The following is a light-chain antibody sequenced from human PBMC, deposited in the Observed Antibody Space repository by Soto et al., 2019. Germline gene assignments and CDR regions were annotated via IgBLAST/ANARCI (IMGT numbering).Light chain of an antibody. CDR3: QQSNKWPWT. CDR1: QSVSSN. J-gene: IGKJ1*01. CDR2: GAI. Sequence: EIVMTQSPATLSVSPGERATLSCRASQSVSSNLAWFQQKVGQAPRLLIYGAITRATNIPARFSGSGSGTEFTLTISSLQSEDFAVYYCQQSNKWPWTFGQGTRVE. V-gene: IGKV3-15*01.